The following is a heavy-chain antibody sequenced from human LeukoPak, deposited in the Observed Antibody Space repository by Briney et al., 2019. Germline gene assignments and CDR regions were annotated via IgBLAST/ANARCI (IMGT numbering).Heavy chain of an antibody. J-gene: IGHJ1*01. D-gene: IGHD4-11*01. CDR1: GGSISSSNW. Sequence: PSETLSLTCAVSGGSISSSNWWSWVRQPPGEGLEWIGGIYHSGSTNYNPSLKSRVTISVDKSKNQFSLKLSSVTAADTAVYYCARDDYSNYGYFQHWGQGTLVTVSS. CDR2: IYHSGST. CDR3: ARDDYSNYGYFQH. V-gene: IGHV4-4*02.